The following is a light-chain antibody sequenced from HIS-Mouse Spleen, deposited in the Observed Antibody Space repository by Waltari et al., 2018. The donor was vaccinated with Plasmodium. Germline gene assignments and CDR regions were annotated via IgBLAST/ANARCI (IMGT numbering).Light chain of an antibody. V-gene: IGLV2-14*03. CDR3: SSYTSSSTLV. J-gene: IGLJ2*01. CDR2: DVS. Sequence: QSALTQPASVSGSPGQSITISCTGTSSDVGGYNYVPWYQPHPDKAPKLMIYDVSNRPSGVSNRFSGSKSGNTASLTISGLQAEDEADYYCSSYTSSSTLVFGGGTKLTVL. CDR1: SSDVGGYNY.